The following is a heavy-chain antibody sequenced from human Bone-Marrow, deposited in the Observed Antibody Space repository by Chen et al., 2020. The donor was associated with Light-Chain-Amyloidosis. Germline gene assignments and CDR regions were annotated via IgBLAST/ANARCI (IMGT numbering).Heavy chain of an antibody. CDR1: GFNFSSYS. V-gene: IGHV3-48*01. CDR2: ISSSSSTI. Sequence: EVQLVESGGGLVQPGGSLRLSCAASGFNFSSYSKNWVRQAPGKGLEWVSYISSSSSTIYYADSVKGRFTISRDNAKNSLYLQMNSLRAEDTAVYYCAGSWRELLVSPYYYMDVWGKGTTVTVSS. D-gene: IGHD1-26*01. CDR3: AGSWRELLVSPYYYMDV. J-gene: IGHJ6*03.